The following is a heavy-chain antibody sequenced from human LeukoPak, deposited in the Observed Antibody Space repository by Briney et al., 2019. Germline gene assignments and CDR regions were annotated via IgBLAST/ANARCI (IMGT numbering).Heavy chain of an antibody. Sequence: PSETLSLTCTVSGGSISSYYWSWIRQPPGKGLEWIGYIYYSGSTNYNPSLKSRVTISVDTSKNQFSLKLSSVTAADTAVYYCASLGYDSSGYYFGFDYWGQGTLVTVSS. CDR3: ASLGYDSSGYYFGFDY. D-gene: IGHD3-22*01. CDR1: GGSISSYY. J-gene: IGHJ4*02. CDR2: IYYSGST. V-gene: IGHV4-59*12.